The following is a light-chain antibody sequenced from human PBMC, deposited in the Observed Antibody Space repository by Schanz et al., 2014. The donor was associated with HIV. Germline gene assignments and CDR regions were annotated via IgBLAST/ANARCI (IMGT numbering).Light chain of an antibody. CDR3: QQYDNLPFT. J-gene: IGKJ4*01. CDR1: QGISNY. V-gene: IGKV1-33*01. Sequence: DIQMTPSPSTLSASVGDRVTITCQASQGISNYLSWYQQKPGKAPKLLIYDASNLETGVPSRFSGSGSGTDFTFTISSLQPEDIATYYCQQYDNLPFTFGGGTKVEIK. CDR2: DAS.